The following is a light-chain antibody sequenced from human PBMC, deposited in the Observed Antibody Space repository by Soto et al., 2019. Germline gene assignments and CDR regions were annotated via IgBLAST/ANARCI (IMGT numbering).Light chain of an antibody. J-gene: IGLJ1*01. CDR1: SSDVGGYEF. CDR2: KVS. V-gene: IGLV2-14*01. CDR3: SSFTSAYTFV. Sequence: QSVLTQPASVSGSPGQSIAISCTGTSSDVGGYEFVSWYQQHPGKAPKPLISKVSNRPSGVSDRFSGSKSGNTASLTISGLQAEDEADYYCSSFTSAYTFVFGSGTKVTVL.